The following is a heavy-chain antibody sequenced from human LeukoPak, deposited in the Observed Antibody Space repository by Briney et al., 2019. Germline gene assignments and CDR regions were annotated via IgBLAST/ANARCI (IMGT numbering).Heavy chain of an antibody. J-gene: IGHJ6*03. D-gene: IGHD1-26*01. Sequence: ASVKVSCKASGYTFTSYDINWVRQASGQGLEWMGWMNPNTGNTGYAQKFQGRVTITRNTSISTVYMELSSLRPEDTAVYYCARGVGATISYYHYYIDVWAKGPRSPSL. CDR3: ARGVGATISYYHYYIDV. CDR2: MNPNTGNT. CDR1: GYTFTSYD. V-gene: IGHV1-8*03.